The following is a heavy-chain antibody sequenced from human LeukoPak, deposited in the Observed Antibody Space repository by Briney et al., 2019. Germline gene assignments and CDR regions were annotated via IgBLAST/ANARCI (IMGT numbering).Heavy chain of an antibody. CDR3: ARVEGPSSSWYEGFDP. CDR1: GGSFSGYY. Sequence: PSETLSLTCAVYGGSFSGYYWSWIRQPPGKGLEWIGEINHSGSTNYNPSLKSRVTISVDTSKNQFSLKLSSVTAADTAVYYCARVEGPSSSWYEGFDPRVQGTLVTVSS. CDR2: INHSGST. J-gene: IGHJ5*02. V-gene: IGHV4-34*01. D-gene: IGHD6-13*01.